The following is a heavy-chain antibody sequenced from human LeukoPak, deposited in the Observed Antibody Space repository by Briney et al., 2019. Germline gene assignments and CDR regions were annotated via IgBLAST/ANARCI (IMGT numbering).Heavy chain of an antibody. Sequence: AGGSRRLSCAASGFTFSSYNMNWVRQAPGKGLEWVSSISSGSSYIYYADSVKGRFTISRDNAKNSLYLQMNSLRAKDTAVYYCARGGASMVVTFDWGQGTLVTVSS. CDR1: GFTFSSYN. V-gene: IGHV3-21*01. CDR3: ARGGASMVVTFD. D-gene: IGHD4/OR15-4a*01. J-gene: IGHJ4*02. CDR2: ISSGSSYI.